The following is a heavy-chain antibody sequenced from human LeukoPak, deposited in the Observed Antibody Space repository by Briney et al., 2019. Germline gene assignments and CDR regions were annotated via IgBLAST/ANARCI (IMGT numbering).Heavy chain of an antibody. CDR3: GKGYCSGGSCYSGLFDY. Sequence: PGGSLRLSCAASGFIFSSYAMSWVRQAPGKGLEWVSAISSSGGRTYYADSVKGRFTISRDNSRNTLYLQMNSLRAEDTAVYYCGKGYCSGGSCYSGLFDYWGEGTLVTVSS. D-gene: IGHD2-15*01. J-gene: IGHJ4*02. V-gene: IGHV3-23*01. CDR2: ISSSGGRT. CDR1: GFIFSSYA.